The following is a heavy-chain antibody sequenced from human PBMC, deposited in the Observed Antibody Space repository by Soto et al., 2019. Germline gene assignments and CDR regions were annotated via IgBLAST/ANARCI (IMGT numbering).Heavy chain of an antibody. V-gene: IGHV3-30*18. CDR3: AKASDHYYYYGMDV. J-gene: IGHJ6*02. Sequence: SLRLSCAASGFTFSSYGMHWLRQAPGKGLEWVAVISYDGSNKYYADSVKGRFTISRDNSKNTLYLQMNSLRAEDTAVYYCAKASDHYYYYGMDVWGQGTTVTVSS. CDR1: GFTFSSYG. CDR2: ISYDGSNK.